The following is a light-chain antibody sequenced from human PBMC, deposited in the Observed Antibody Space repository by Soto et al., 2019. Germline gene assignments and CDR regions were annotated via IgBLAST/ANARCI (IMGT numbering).Light chain of an antibody. CDR1: QSVLYSTNNKNY. V-gene: IGKV4-1*01. CDR3: QQYYITPLT. Sequence: DIVMTQSPDSLAVSLGERATINCKSSQSVLYSTNNKNYLAWYQQKPGQPPKLLIYWAATRASGVPDRFSGSGSGTDFTLTISSLQAEDVAVYDCQQYYITPLTFGGGTKVEIK. J-gene: IGKJ4*02. CDR2: WAA.